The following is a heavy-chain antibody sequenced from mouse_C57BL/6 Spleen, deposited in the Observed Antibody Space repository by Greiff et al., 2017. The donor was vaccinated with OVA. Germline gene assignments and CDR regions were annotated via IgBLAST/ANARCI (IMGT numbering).Heavy chain of an antibody. CDR2: INPGSGGT. V-gene: IGHV1-54*01. CDR1: GYAFTNYL. Sequence: VQLQQSGAELVRPGTSVKVSCKASGYAFTNYLIEWVKQRPGQGLEWIGVINPGSGGTNYNEKFKGKATLTADTSSSTAYMQLSSLTSEDSAVYFCARSYFDYWGQGTTLTVSS. J-gene: IGHJ2*01. CDR3: ARSYFDY.